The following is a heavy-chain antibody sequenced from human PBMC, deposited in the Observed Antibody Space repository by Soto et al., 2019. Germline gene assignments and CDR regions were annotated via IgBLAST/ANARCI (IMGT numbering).Heavy chain of an antibody. CDR3: AISQDRGGRTTFIS. Sequence: GGSLRLSCAVSGFTFDDNAMHWVRQAPEKGLEWVSGINWKSDIGYADSVKGRFTISRGNAENSRYLQRNSLRAEDTDLYYCAISQDRGGRTTFISWGQGTQVTVSS. J-gene: IGHJ5*02. D-gene: IGHD3-16*01. CDR1: GFTFDDNA. CDR2: INWKSDI. V-gene: IGHV3-9*01.